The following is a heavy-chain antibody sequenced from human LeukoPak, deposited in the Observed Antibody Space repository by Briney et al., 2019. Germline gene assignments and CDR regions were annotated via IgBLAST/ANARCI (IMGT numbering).Heavy chain of an antibody. CDR3: ARGGRNYYGSGDDDY. Sequence: ASVKVSCKASGYTXTSYYMHWVRQAPGQGLEWMGIINPSGGSTTYAQKFQGRVTMTSDTSTSTVYMDLSSLRSEDTAVYYCARGGRNYYGSGDDDYWGQGTLVTVSS. D-gene: IGHD3-10*01. J-gene: IGHJ4*02. V-gene: IGHV1-46*01. CDR2: INPSGGST. CDR1: GYTXTSYY.